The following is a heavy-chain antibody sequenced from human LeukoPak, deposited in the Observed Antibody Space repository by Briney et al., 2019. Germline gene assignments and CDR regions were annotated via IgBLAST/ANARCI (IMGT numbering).Heavy chain of an antibody. CDR3: AASTKRGGYADY. CDR1: GGSISSGSYY. J-gene: IGHJ4*02. D-gene: IGHD5-12*01. V-gene: IGHV4-61*02. Sequence: PSETLSLTCAVSGGSISSGSYYWSWIRQPAGKGLEWIGRIYTSGSTNYNPSLKSRVTISVDTSKNQFSLKLSSVTAADTAVYYCAASTKRGGYADYWGQGTLVTVSS. CDR2: IYTSGST.